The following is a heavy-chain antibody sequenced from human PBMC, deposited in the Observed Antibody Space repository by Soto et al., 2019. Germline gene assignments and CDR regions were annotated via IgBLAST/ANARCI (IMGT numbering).Heavy chain of an antibody. V-gene: IGHV4-59*01. D-gene: IGHD3-3*01. CDR1: GGSISSYY. CDR2: IFYSGST. CDR3: ARGYDRAGPTYFDY. J-gene: IGHJ4*02. Sequence: KPSETLSLTCAVSGGSISSYYWSWIRQPPGKGLEWVGYIFYSGSTNYNPSLKGRVTISIDTSKTQFSLKLSSVTAADTAVYYCARGYDRAGPTYFDYWGQGTLVTVS.